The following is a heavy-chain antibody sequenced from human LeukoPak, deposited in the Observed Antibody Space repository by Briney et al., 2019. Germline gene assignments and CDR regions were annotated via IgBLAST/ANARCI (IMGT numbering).Heavy chain of an antibody. J-gene: IGHJ3*02. CDR3: ARDVKTALLTGYSVRSYAFDI. Sequence: SQTLSLTCTVSGGSISSGDYYWSWIRQPPGKGLEWIGYIYYSGSTNYNPSLKSRVTISVDTSKNQFSLKLSSVTAADTAVYYCARDVKTALLTGYSVRSYAFDIWGQGTMVTVSS. CDR2: IYYSGST. D-gene: IGHD3-9*01. CDR1: GGSISSGDYY. V-gene: IGHV4-61*08.